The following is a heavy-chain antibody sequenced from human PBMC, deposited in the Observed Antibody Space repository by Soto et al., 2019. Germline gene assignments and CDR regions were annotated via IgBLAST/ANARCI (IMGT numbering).Heavy chain of an antibody. CDR2: VWHDGTRK. CDR1: DFAFRLHG. CDR3: ARDRSSSYAYAMDL. D-gene: IGHD3-10*01. Sequence: QVHLVESGGGIVQPGGSLTLSGSVSDFAFRLHGIHWVRQTPGKGLEWVAMVWHDGTRKYFRDPVRGRSTISRDSAKNKVYLQMNNLRGDDSALYFCARDRSSSYAYAMDLWGQGTTVTVSS. J-gene: IGHJ6*02. V-gene: IGHV3-33*01.